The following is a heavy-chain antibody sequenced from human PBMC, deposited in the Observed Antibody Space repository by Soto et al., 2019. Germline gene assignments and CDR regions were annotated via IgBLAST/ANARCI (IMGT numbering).Heavy chain of an antibody. CDR1: GFTFSRYA. D-gene: IGHD4-4*01. Sequence: GGSLRLSCAASGFTFSRYAMSGVRQAPGKGLEWVSYISSSGSTIYYADSVKGRFTISRDNAKNSLYLQMNSLRAEDTAVYYCARFGDYTYNAFDIWGQGTMVTVSS. CDR3: ARFGDYTYNAFDI. CDR2: ISSSGSTI. J-gene: IGHJ3*02. V-gene: IGHV3-48*04.